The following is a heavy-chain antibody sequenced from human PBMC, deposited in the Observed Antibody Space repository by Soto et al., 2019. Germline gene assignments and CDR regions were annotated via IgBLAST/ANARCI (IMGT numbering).Heavy chain of an antibody. CDR2: IIPIFGTA. CDR1: GGTFSSYA. D-gene: IGHD1-26*01. J-gene: IGHJ4*02. V-gene: IGHV1-69*13. Sequence: GASVKVSCKASGGTFSSYAISWVRQAPGQGLEWVGGIIPIFGTANYAQKFQGRVTITADESTSTAYMELSSLRSEDTAVYYCARDVGATAGSLDYWGQGTLVTVSS. CDR3: ARDVGATAGSLDY.